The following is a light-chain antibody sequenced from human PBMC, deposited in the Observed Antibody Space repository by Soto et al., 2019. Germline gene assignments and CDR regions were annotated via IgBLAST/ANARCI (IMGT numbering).Light chain of an antibody. CDR2: AAS. V-gene: IGKV1-39*01. J-gene: IGKJ4*01. CDR1: QSISNY. CDR3: QQSYGTPLT. Sequence: DMEMTQSPSSLSASVGDRVTITCRASQSISNYLNWYQHKPGKVPKLLIYAASSLQSGVPTRFSGSGSGTHFTLTINRLQPEEFATYYCQQSYGTPLTFGGGTKIEIK.